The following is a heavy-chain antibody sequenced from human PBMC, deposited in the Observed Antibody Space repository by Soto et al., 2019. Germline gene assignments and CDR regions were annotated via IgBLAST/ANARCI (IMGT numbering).Heavy chain of an antibody. Sequence: QVQLVQSGAEVKKPGASVKVSCKASGYTFTSYDINWVRQATGQGLEWMGWMNPNSGNTGYAQKFQGRVTMTRNTSITTAYMELSSLRSEDTAVYYCARGGGYSSSWYINWFDPWGQGTLVTVSS. CDR1: GYTFTSYD. CDR3: ARGGGYSSSWYINWFDP. J-gene: IGHJ5*02. D-gene: IGHD6-13*01. CDR2: MNPNSGNT. V-gene: IGHV1-8*01.